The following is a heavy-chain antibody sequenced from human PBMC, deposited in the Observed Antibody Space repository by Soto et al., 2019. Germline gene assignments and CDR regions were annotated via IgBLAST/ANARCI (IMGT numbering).Heavy chain of an antibody. CDR2: TYYRSKWYN. J-gene: IGHJ6*03. D-gene: IGHD3-10*01. CDR1: GDSVSSNSAA. CDR3: ARDLIWFGELLHNYHHYYMDV. V-gene: IGHV6-1*01. Sequence: SQTLSLTCAISGDSVSSNSAAWNWIRQSPSRGLEWLGRTYYRSKWYNDYAVSVKSRITINPDTSKNQFSLQLNSVTPEDTAVYYCARDLIWFGELLHNYHHYYMDVWGTGITVTVFS.